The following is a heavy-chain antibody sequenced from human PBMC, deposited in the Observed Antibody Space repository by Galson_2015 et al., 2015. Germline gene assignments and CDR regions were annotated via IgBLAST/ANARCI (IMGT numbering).Heavy chain of an antibody. V-gene: IGHV3-15*01. CDR1: GFTFSNDW. Sequence: SLRLSCAASGFTFSNDWMSWVRQAPGKGLEWVGSIKSKTDGGTTDYAAPVKGRFTISRDDSKNTLYLQMYSLKTVDTDVYYCRVGPWWYFDYWGQGTLVAVSS. J-gene: IGHJ4*02. CDR3: RVGPWWYFDY. D-gene: IGHD2-15*01. CDR2: IKSKTDGGTT.